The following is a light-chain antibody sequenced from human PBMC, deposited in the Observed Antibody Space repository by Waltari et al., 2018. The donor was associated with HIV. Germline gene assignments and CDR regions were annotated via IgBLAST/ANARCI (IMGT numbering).Light chain of an antibody. Sequence: QSALTQPRSVSGSPGQSVTISCTGTSSDVGGYNYVTWYQQHPGKAPKLMIHHVSKRPSGVPDRFSGSKSGNTASLTISGLQAEDEADYYCCSYAGSYVVFGGGTKLTVL. CDR2: HVS. CDR1: SSDVGGYNY. V-gene: IGLV2-11*01. J-gene: IGLJ2*01. CDR3: CSYAGSYVV.